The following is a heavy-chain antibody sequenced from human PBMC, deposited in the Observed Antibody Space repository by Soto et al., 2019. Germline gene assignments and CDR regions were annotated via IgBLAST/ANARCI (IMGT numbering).Heavy chain of an antibody. V-gene: IGHV3-23*01. J-gene: IGHJ4*02. CDR2: ISGSGGST. CDR1: GFTFSSYA. CDR3: AKARAQYYDFWSGYPVDY. Sequence: EVQLLESGGGLVQPGGSLRLSCAASGFTFSSYAMSWVRKAPGKGLEWVSAISGSGGSTYYADSVKGRFTISRDNSKNTLYLQMNSLRAEDTAVYYCAKARAQYYDFWSGYPVDYWGQGTLVTVSS. D-gene: IGHD3-3*01.